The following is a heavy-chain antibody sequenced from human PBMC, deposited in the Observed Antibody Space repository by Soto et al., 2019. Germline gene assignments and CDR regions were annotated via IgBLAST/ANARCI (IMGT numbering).Heavy chain of an antibody. Sequence: GALRLSCAASGFPFSHYWMHWVRQTPGKGLVWVSRINPAGTITNYADSVEGRFTISRDNADSALFLQMNSLSAEDTAIYYCTSDTFGLRDTWGQGTRVTVSS. J-gene: IGHJ5*02. CDR3: TSDTFGLRDT. CDR2: INPAGTIT. D-gene: IGHD3-16*01. CDR1: GFPFSHYW. V-gene: IGHV3-74*01.